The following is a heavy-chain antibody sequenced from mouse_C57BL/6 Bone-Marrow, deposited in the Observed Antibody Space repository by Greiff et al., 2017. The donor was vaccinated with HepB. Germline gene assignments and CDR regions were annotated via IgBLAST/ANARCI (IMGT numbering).Heavy chain of an antibody. Sequence: DVMLLESGGGLVKPGGSLKLSCAASGFTFSSYTMSWVRQTPEKRLEWVATISGGGGNTYYPDSVKGRFTISRDNAKNTLYLQMSSLRSEDTALYYCARQLLLRGCLGGFAYWGQGTLVTVSA. CDR3: ARQLLLRGCLGGFAY. D-gene: IGHD1-1*01. J-gene: IGHJ3*01. CDR2: ISGGGGNT. V-gene: IGHV5-9*01. CDR1: GFTFSSYT.